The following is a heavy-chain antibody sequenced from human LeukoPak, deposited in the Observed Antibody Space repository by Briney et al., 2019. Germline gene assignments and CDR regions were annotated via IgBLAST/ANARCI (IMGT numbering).Heavy chain of an antibody. CDR2: ISSSGSYL. CDR3: ARDGYGDYGGYFDY. D-gene: IGHD4-17*01. CDR1: VFTFSRNT. V-gene: IGHV3-21*01. J-gene: IGHJ4*02. Sequence: GGSLRLSCAASVFTFSRNTMNWVRQAPGEGLERVSSISSSGSYLYYADSAKGRFTISRENSKNSLYLQMNGLRAKDTAVYYCARDGYGDYGGYFDYWGQGTLVTVSS.